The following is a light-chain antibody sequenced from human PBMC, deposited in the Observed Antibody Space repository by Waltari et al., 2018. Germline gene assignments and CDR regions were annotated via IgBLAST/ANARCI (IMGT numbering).Light chain of an antibody. CDR2: KAF. Sequence: VTITCRASQSISSWLAWYQQKPGKAPKLLIYKAFSLETGVPSRFGGSGSGTEFTLTISSLQPDDFATYYCQQYNSYPWTFGQGTKVEIK. CDR3: QQYNSYPWT. J-gene: IGKJ1*01. CDR1: QSISSW. V-gene: IGKV1-5*03.